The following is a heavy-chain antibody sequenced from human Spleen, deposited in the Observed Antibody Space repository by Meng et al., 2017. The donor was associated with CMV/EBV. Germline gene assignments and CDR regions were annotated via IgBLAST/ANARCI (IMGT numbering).Heavy chain of an antibody. CDR1: GYSIASGYY. Sequence: SETLSLTCTVSGYSIASGYYWGWIRQPPGKGLEWIGSMYRTGSTSYYNPCLKSRVTISIDTSKNRFSLKLSSVTDADTAVYYCARGYRAATGVDYWGQGTLVTVSS. CDR2: MYRTGSTS. CDR3: ARGYRAATGVDY. D-gene: IGHD6-13*01. J-gene: IGHJ4*02. V-gene: IGHV4-38-2*02.